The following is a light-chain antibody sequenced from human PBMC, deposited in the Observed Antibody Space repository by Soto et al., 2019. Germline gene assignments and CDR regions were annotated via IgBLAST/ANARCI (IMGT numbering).Light chain of an antibody. J-gene: IGKJ5*01. CDR2: DAS. CDR1: QDISNY. V-gene: IGKV1-33*01. CDR3: QQYDNRPIT. Sequence: IQMTHSPSSLSSSLGDRVTSTRQASQDISNYLNWYQQKPGKAPKLLIYDASNLETGVPSRFSGSGSGTDFTLTISSLQPEDIATYYCQQYDNRPITFGQGTRLEIK.